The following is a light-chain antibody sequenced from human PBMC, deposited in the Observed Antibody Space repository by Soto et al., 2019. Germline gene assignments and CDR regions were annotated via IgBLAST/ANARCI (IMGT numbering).Light chain of an antibody. J-gene: IGKJ4*01. CDR3: QHRTNWPLT. CDR2: DAS. V-gene: IGKV3-11*01. CDR1: QSVGSS. Sequence: EIVLTQSPATLSLSPGERATLSCRASQSVGSSLAWYQQKPGQAPRLLIYDASTRATGIPARFSGSGSGTDFTLTISSPEPEDFAVYYCQHRTNWPLTFGGGTKVELK.